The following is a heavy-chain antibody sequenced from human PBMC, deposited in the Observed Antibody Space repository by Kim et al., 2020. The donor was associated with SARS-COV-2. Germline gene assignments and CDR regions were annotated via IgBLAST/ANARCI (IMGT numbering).Heavy chain of an antibody. CDR3: ARAIVFGSYYYYGMDV. D-gene: IGHD1-26*01. V-gene: IGHV4-34*01. J-gene: IGHJ6*02. Sequence: PSLKSRVTISVDTSKNQFSLKLSAVTAADTAVYYCARAIVFGSYYYYGMDVWGQGTTVTVSS.